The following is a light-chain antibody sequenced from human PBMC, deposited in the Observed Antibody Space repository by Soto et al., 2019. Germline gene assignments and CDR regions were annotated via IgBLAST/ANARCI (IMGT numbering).Light chain of an antibody. Sequence: EIVSTQSPGTLSLSPGERATLSCRASQSVSSSYLAWYQQKPGQAPRLLIYGTSSRATAIPDRFSGSGSGTDFTLTISRLEPEDFAVYYCQQYGSSSWTFGQGPKVDIK. J-gene: IGKJ1*01. CDR1: QSVSSSY. CDR3: QQYGSSSWT. CDR2: GTS. V-gene: IGKV3-20*01.